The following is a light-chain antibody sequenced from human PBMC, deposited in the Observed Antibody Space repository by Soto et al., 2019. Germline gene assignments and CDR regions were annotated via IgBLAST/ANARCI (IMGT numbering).Light chain of an antibody. V-gene: IGLV2-23*01. CDR3: CSYAGSSTVV. CDR2: DGS. Sequence: QSALTQPASVSGSPGQSITISCTGTSGDVGSYNLVSWYQQNPGRAPKLMIYDGSQRPSGVSNRFSGSKSGNTASLTISGLQAEYEADYYCCSYAGSSTVVFGGGTKLTVL. J-gene: IGLJ2*01. CDR1: SGDVGSYNL.